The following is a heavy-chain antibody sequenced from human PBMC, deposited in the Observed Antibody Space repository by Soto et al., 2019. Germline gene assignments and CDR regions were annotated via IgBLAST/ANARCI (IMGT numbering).Heavy chain of an antibody. CDR1: GFTFSSYA. CDR2: ISGSGGST. CDR3: AKLSRPLSLVATIDY. D-gene: IGHD5-12*01. Sequence: GGSLRLSCAASGFTFSSYAMSWVRQAPGKGLEWVSAISGSGGSTYYADSVKGRFTISRDNSKNTLYLQMNSLRAEDTAVYYCAKLSRPLSLVATIDYWGQGTLVTVSS. V-gene: IGHV3-23*01. J-gene: IGHJ4*02.